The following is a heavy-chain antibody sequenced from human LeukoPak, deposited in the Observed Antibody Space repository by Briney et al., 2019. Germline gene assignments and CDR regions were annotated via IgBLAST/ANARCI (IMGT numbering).Heavy chain of an antibody. V-gene: IGHV4-59*01. Sequence: SETLSLTCAVYGGSFSSYYWSWIRQPPGKGLEWIGYIYYSGSTNYNPSLKSRVTISVDTSKNQFSLKLSSVTAADTAVYYCARAPRHYDSSGRYYYYMDVWGKGTTVTISS. CDR1: GGSFSSYY. D-gene: IGHD3-22*01. J-gene: IGHJ6*03. CDR3: ARAPRHYDSSGRYYYYMDV. CDR2: IYYSGST.